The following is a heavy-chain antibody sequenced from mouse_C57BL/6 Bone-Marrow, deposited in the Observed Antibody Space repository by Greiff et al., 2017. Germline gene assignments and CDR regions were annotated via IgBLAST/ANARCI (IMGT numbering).Heavy chain of an antibody. V-gene: IGHV1-19*01. CDR2: INPYNGGT. CDR1: GYTFTDYY. Sequence: VQLKESGPVLVKPGASVKMSCKASGYTFTDYYMNWVKQSHGKSLEWIGVINPYNGGTSYNQKFKGKATLTVDKSSSTAYMELNSLTSEDSAVYYCARDGNYAFDYWGQGTTLTVSS. CDR3: ARDGNYAFDY. D-gene: IGHD2-1*01. J-gene: IGHJ2*01.